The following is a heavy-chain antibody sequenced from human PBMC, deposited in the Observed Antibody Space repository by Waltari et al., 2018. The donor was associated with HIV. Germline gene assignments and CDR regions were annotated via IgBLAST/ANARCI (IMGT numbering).Heavy chain of an antibody. CDR1: GYTFSTYG. J-gene: IGHJ4*02. D-gene: IGHD6-19*01. CDR2: ISAYNGNT. V-gene: IGHV1-18*01. Sequence: QLQLVQSGAEAMKPRASVKVSCKASGYTFSTYGPSWLRQAPGQGLEWMGWISAYNGNTNYAQKLQGRVTMTTDTSTSTAYMELRSLRSDDTAVYYCARDSSGWSGPDFWGQGTLVTVSS. CDR3: ARDSSGWSGPDF.